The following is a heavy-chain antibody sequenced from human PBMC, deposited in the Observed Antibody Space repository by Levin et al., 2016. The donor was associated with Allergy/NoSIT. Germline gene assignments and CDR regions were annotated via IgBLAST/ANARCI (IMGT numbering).Heavy chain of an antibody. CDR2: IYPGDSDT. J-gene: IGHJ4*02. Sequence: VRQMPGKGLEWMGIIYPGDSDTRYSPSFQGQVTISADKSISTAYLQWSSLKASDTAMYYCAILARGGRSGPSDYWGQGTLVTISS. CDR3: AILARGGRSGPSDY. V-gene: IGHV5-51*01. D-gene: IGHD6-25*01.